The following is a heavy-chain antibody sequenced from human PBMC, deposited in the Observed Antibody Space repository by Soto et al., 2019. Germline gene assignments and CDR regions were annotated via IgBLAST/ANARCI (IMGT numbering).Heavy chain of an antibody. CDR1: GFTLSGTD. CDR2: VSYDGSRQ. CDR3: PRGRWYASWSTSDS. Sequence: QVQLVESGGGVVQPGRSLRLSCAASGFTLSGTDMHWVRQDPGKGSEWVAVVSYDGSRQYYADSVTGRITISRDTSKSTLYLQMNGLAHGDTAVYYCPRGRWYASWSTSDSWGQGTLVTVSS. D-gene: IGHD2-2*01. J-gene: IGHJ1*01. V-gene: IGHV3-30*03.